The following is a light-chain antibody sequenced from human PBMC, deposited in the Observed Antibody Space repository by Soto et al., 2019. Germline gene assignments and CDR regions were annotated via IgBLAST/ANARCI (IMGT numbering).Light chain of an antibody. CDR2: DVS. J-gene: IGLJ1*01. V-gene: IGLV2-11*01. Sequence: QSVLTQPRSVSGSPGQSVTISCTGTSSDVGGYNYVSWYQQHPGEAPKVIIYDVSERPSGVPDRFSGSKSGNTASLAISGLQAEDEADYYCCSFAGSRYVFGTGTKLTVL. CDR3: CSFAGSRYV. CDR1: SSDVGGYNY.